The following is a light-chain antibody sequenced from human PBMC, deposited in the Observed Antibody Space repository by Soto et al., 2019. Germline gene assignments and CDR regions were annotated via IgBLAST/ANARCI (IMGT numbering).Light chain of an antibody. V-gene: IGLV2-14*01. J-gene: IGLJ1*01. CDR2: DVT. CDR3: SSYATSSAYV. CDR1: SSDVGGYNY. Sequence: QSALTQPASVSGSPGQSITISCTGTSSDVGGYNYVSWYQQHPGKAPKLMIYDVTNRPSGVSNRFSGSKSGNTASLTISGLQAEDEVDYYCSSYATSSAYVFGTGTKLNVL.